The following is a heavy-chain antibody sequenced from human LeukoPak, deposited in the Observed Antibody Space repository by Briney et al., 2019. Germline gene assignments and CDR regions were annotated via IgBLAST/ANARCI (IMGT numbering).Heavy chain of an antibody. CDR1: GFTFSSYW. V-gene: IGHV3-74*01. J-gene: IGHJ6*02. CDR2: INSDGTTT. Sequence: GSLRLSCAASGFTFSSYWMHWVRQAPGKGLLWVSRINSDGTTTYYADSVKGRFTISRDNAKNTLYLQVNSLRAEDTAVYCCARGSYYGMDVWGQGTTVTVSS. CDR3: ARGSYYGMDV.